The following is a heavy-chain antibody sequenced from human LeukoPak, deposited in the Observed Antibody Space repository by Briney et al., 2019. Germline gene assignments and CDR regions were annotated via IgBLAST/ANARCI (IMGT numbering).Heavy chain of an antibody. D-gene: IGHD3-16*01. CDR1: GGSISRNSYY. CDR2: IYNSGST. V-gene: IGHV4-31*11. Sequence: SETLSLTCAVSGGSISRNSYYGTWIRHHPGMGLEWIGYIYNSGSTYYNPSLKSRVTISLDRSRNQFSLDLTSVTAADTAVYYCVVDPRGDAFDFWGQGTMVTVSS. CDR3: VVDPRGDAFDF. J-gene: IGHJ3*01.